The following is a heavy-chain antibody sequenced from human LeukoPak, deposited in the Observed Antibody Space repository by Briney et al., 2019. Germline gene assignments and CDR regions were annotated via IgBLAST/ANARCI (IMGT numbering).Heavy chain of an antibody. V-gene: IGHV4-39*07. J-gene: IGHJ4*02. D-gene: IGHD3-3*01. Sequence: TPSETLSLTCTVSGGSISSSSYYWGWIRQPPGKGLEWIGSIYYSGSTYYNPSLKSRVTISVDTSKNQFSLKLSSVTAADTAVYYCARSVDYYFDYWGQGTLVTVSS. CDR3: ARSVDYYFDY. CDR1: GGSISSSSYY. CDR2: IYYSGST.